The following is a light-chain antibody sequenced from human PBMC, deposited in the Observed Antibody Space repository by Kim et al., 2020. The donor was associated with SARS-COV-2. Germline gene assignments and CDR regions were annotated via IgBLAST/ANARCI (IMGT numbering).Light chain of an antibody. V-gene: IGKV1-27*01. J-gene: IGKJ1*01. CDR1: QGISNH. CDR3: QKYNSAPWT. Sequence: IQMTQSPSSLSASVGDGVTITCRASQGISNHLAWYQQKPGKAPKLLIYAASALQSGVQSRFSGSGSGKDFTLTISSLQPEDVATYYCQKYNSAPWTFGQETKVDIK. CDR2: AAS.